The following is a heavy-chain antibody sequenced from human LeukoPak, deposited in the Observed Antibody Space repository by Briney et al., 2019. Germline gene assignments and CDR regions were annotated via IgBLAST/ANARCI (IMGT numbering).Heavy chain of an antibody. J-gene: IGHJ4*02. CDR1: GYTFTNYG. CDR2: MNPNSGNT. D-gene: IGHD5-24*01. CDR3: ARERDGRFDY. Sequence: ASVKASCKASGYTFTNYGISWVRQAPGQGLEWMGWMNPNSGNTGYAQEFQGRVTMTRNTSISTAYMELSSLRSEDTAVYYCARERDGRFDYWGQGTLVTVSS. V-gene: IGHV1-8*02.